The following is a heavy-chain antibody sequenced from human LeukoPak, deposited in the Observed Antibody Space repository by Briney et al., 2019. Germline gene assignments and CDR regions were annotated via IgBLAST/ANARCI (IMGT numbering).Heavy chain of an antibody. CDR3: ARSGGRDGYNFDY. Sequence: SETLSLTCTVSGASISSYYWSWIRQPPGKGLEWIGYISYSGSTNYNPSLKSRVTISVDTSKNQFSLKLSSVTAADTAVYYCARSGGRDGYNFDYWGQETLVTVSS. CDR2: ISYSGST. V-gene: IGHV4-59*01. CDR1: GASISSYY. D-gene: IGHD5-24*01. J-gene: IGHJ4*02.